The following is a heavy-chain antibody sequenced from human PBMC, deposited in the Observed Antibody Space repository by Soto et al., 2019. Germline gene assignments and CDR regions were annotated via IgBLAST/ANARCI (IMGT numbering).Heavy chain of an antibody. V-gene: IGHV1-8*01. CDR1: GYTFTSYD. Sequence: QVQLVQSGAEVKKPGSSVKVSCKASGYTFTSYDINWVRQATGQGLEWMGWMNPNSGNTGYAQKFQGRVTMTRNTSISTAYMELSSLRSEDTAVYYCARWPDGYYYYGMDVWGQGTTVTVSS. CDR3: ARWPDGYYYYGMDV. J-gene: IGHJ6*02. CDR2: MNPNSGNT.